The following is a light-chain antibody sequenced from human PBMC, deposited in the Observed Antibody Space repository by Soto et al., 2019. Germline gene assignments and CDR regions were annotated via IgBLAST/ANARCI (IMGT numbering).Light chain of an antibody. CDR2: GAS. CDR1: QSVSSSY. CDR3: QQHGSSPPT. Sequence: EIVLTQSPGTLSLSPGERATLSCRASQSVSSSYLAWYQQKPGQAPRLLFYGASRRATGIPDRFSGSGSGTVCTLTISRLEPEVFAVYYCQQHGSSPPTFGQGTKVEIK. J-gene: IGKJ1*01. V-gene: IGKV3-20*01.